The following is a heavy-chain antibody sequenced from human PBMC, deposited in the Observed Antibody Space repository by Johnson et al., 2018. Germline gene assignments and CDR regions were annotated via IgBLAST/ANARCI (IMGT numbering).Heavy chain of an antibody. CDR3: ARGRDRLSGYYYGRDV. J-gene: IGHJ6*02. CDR2: ISYDGSNK. CDR1: GFTFSSYA. Sequence: VQLVESGGGVVQPGRSLRLSCAASGFTFSSYAMHWVRQAPGKGLEWVAVISYDGSNKYYADSVKGRFTISRDNSKNTLYLQMNSLRAEDTAVYYCARGRDRLSGYYYGRDVWGQGTTVTGSS. D-gene: IGHD5-24*01. V-gene: IGHV3-30-3*01.